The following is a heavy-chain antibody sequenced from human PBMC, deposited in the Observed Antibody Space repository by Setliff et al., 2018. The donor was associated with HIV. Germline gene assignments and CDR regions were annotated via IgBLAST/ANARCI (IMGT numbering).Heavy chain of an antibody. V-gene: IGHV4-39*01. D-gene: IGHD5-12*01. CDR1: GDSISRSRYY. CDR2: FYYSGST. Sequence: PSETLSLTCVVSGDSISRSRYYWGWIRQPPGKGLEWIGSFYYSGSTSYNPSLKSRVTISGDTSKNQVSLRLSSVTAADTAVYYCARWGAGYNSYDSWGQGSLVTVSS. J-gene: IGHJ4*02. CDR3: ARWGAGYNSYDS.